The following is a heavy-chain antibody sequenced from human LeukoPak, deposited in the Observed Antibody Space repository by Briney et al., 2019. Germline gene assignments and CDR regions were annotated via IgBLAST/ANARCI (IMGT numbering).Heavy chain of an antibody. D-gene: IGHD3-3*01. J-gene: IGHJ5*02. CDR1: GFTFTNYA. V-gene: IGHV3-23*01. CDR3: AKDPDSDFWSGRRWFDP. CDR2: VTASGGSP. Sequence: GGSLRLSCAASGFTFTNYAMSWVRQAPGKGLEWVSAVTASGGSPYYADSVTGRFTISRDNSQNTLYLQMNSLRAEDTAVYYCAKDPDSDFWSGRRWFDPWGQGTLVTVSS.